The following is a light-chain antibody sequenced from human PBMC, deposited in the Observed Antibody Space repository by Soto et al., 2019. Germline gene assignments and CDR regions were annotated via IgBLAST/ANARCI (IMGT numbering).Light chain of an antibody. V-gene: IGKV1-5*01. CDR3: QNNNGYPRT. CDR2: AAS. CDR1: QDISSW. Sequence: DIQMTQSPSTLSASVGDRVTITCRASQDISSWLAWYQQKPGKAPKLLIYAASSLESGVPSGFSGSGSGTQFTLTIIKPQPDAFASCHWQNNNGYPRTFGQGTQVEIK. J-gene: IGKJ1*01.